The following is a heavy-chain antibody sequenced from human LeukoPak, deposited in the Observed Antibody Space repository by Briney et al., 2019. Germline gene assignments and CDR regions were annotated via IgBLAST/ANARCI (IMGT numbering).Heavy chain of an antibody. CDR2: IHYTGST. Sequence: ASETLSLTCTVSGGSISSYYWSWIRQPPGKGLEWIGYIHYTGSTNYNPSLKSRVTISVDTSKNQFSLKLSSVTAADTAVYYCARTQEAGYSSGWYDSYYYYYMDVRGKGTTVTISS. CDR1: GGSISSYY. V-gene: IGHV4-59*01. J-gene: IGHJ6*03. D-gene: IGHD6-19*01. CDR3: ARTQEAGYSSGWYDSYYYYYMDV.